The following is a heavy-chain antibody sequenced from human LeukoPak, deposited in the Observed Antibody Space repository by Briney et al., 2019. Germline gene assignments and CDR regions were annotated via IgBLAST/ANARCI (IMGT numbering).Heavy chain of an antibody. CDR3: ARGPLPPPYYYDSSGYYSYYYGMDV. Sequence: SETLSLTCAVYGGSFSGYYWSWIRQPPGKGLEWIGEINHSGSTNYNPSLKSRVTISVDTSKNQFSLKLSSVTAADTAVYYCARGPLPPPYYYDSSGYYSYYYGMDVWGQGTTVTVSS. CDR1: GGSFSGYY. D-gene: IGHD3-22*01. CDR2: INHSGST. V-gene: IGHV4-34*01. J-gene: IGHJ6*02.